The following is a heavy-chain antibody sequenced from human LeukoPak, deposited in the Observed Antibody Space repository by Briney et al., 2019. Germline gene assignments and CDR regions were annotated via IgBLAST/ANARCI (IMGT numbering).Heavy chain of an antibody. J-gene: IGHJ3*02. D-gene: IGHD2-15*01. V-gene: IGHV4-59*08. CDR2: MYERGKT. CDR3: ARVRVYSHGQDCSGVSCYLPDAFDI. Sequence: SVTLSLTCTVSVRLIRRCHWRWIRHPPGKAVEGLRYMYERGKTNYNPSLRSRVTISVDTSNNQFSLRLNTVTAADTAVYYCARVRVYSHGQDCSGVSCYLPDAFDIWGQGTMVTVSS. CDR1: VRLIRRCH.